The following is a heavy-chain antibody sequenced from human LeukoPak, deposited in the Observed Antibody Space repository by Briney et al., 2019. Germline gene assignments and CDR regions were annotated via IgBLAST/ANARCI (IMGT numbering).Heavy chain of an antibody. Sequence: SETLSLTCTVSGGSISSSSYYWGWVRQPPGKGLEWIGSIYYSGGTYYNPSLKSRVTISVDTSKNQFSLKLNSVTAADTAVYYCVRPGDSSGYYYGFEYWGQGTLVTVSS. CDR2: IYYSGGT. CDR1: GGSISSSSYY. D-gene: IGHD3-22*01. V-gene: IGHV4-39*01. CDR3: VRPGDSSGYYYGFEY. J-gene: IGHJ4*02.